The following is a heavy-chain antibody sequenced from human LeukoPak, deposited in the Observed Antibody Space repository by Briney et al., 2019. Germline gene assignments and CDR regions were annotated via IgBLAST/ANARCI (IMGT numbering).Heavy chain of an antibody. CDR3: AGRWWELLRNPRPYQDYDMDV. J-gene: IGHJ6*03. V-gene: IGHV4-59*01. D-gene: IGHD1-26*01. Sequence: SETLSLTCTVSGGSINSYYRSWIRQPPRKGLECIGNVYSIGSTNYYPSLESRVNISVDTSKNQFSLKLSSVTAADTAIYYCAGRWWELLRNPRPYQDYDMDVWGKGTTVTVSS. CDR1: GGSINSYY. CDR2: VYSIGST.